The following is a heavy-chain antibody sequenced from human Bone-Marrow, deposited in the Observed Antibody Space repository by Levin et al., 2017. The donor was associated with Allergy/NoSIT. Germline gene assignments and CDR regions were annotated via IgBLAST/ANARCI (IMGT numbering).Heavy chain of an antibody. CDR2: INHSGST. CDR3: ARVSRRITIFGVVMIPGTFDY. Sequence: SETLSLTCAVYGGSFSGYYWSWIRQPPGKGLEWIGEINHSGSTNYNPSLKSRVTISVDTSKNQFSLKLSSVTAADTAVYYCARVSRRITIFGVVMIPGTFDYWGQGTLVTVSS. D-gene: IGHD3-3*01. V-gene: IGHV4-34*01. J-gene: IGHJ4*02. CDR1: GGSFSGYY.